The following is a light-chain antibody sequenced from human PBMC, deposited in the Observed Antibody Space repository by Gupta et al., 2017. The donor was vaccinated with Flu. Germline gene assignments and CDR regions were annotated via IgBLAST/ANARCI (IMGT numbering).Light chain of an antibody. CDR1: QNIEDW. CDR2: KAS. J-gene: IGKJ4*01. Sequence: DFQMTQSPSTLSASVGDRVTITCRASQNIEDWLAWDQQKPGKVPQLLIYKASKSEGAVPSRLGGSGFGTEFTLTSSSMKTDDYESDDGQTYGSHFGGGTKVEIK. V-gene: IGKV1-5*03. CDR3: QTYGSH.